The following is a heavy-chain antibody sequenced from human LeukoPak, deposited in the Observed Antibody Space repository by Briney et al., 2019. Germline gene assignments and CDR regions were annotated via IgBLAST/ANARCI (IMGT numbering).Heavy chain of an antibody. Sequence: PSETLSLTCAVYGGSFSGYYWSWIRQPPGKRLEWIGEINHSGSTNYNPSLKSRVTISVDTSKNQFSLKLSSVTAADTAVYYCARGKGSSSWFPYYYYYMDVWGKGTTVTVTS. J-gene: IGHJ6*03. D-gene: IGHD6-13*01. CDR1: GGSFSGYY. CDR3: ARGKGSSSWFPYYYYYMDV. CDR2: INHSGST. V-gene: IGHV4-34*01.